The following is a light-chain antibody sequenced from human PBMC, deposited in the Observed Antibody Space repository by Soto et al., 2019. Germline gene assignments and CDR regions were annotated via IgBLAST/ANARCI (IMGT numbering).Light chain of an antibody. Sequence: SVLNLPPSSSGSPGQSVAISCTGTSSDVGGYNYVSWYQQHPGKAPKLMIYEVNKRPSGVPDRFSGSKSGNTASLTVSGLQAEDEADYYCSSYAGSSNVFGTGTKVTVL. CDR2: EVN. V-gene: IGLV2-8*01. CDR1: SSDVGGYNY. CDR3: SSYAGSSNV. J-gene: IGLJ1*01.